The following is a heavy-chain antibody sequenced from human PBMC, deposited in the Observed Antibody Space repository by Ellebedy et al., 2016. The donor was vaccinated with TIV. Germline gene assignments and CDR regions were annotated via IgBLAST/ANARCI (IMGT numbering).Heavy chain of an antibody. Sequence: ASVKVSCKASGYTFTSYRVHWVRQAPGQGLEWMGIINPSGGSTTYAQKFQGRVTMTRDRSTSTVYMELSSLRSEDTAMYFCARAQLERQKHSHDCWGQGTLVTVSS. D-gene: IGHD1-1*01. J-gene: IGHJ4*02. CDR2: INPSGGST. CDR1: GYTFTSYR. V-gene: IGHV1-46*01. CDR3: ARAQLERQKHSHDC.